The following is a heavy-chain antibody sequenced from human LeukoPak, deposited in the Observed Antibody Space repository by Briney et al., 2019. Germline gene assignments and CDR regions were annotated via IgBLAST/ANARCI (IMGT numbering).Heavy chain of an antibody. V-gene: IGHV3-33*01. CDR1: GFTFGGYG. CDR2: IAYDGSRA. J-gene: IGHJ4*02. Sequence: GGSLRLSCAGSGFTFGGYGMHWFRQTPGKGLKWVAVIAYDGSRAFYADSVKGRFTISRDNSKNTMSVQMDDLRAEDTAVYYCTRYNNDHFDYWGQGTLVTVSS. CDR3: TRYNNDHFDY. D-gene: IGHD1-14*01.